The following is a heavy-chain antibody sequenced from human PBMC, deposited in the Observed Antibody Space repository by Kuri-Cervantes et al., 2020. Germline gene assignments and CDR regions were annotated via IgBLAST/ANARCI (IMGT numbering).Heavy chain of an antibody. V-gene: IGHV4-34*01. J-gene: IGHJ2*01. CDR3: ARDTPEGDYGAPSPDWYFEL. CDR2: INHSGGT. D-gene: IGHD4-17*01. CDR1: GFTFSSYE. Sequence: ESLKISCAASGFTFSSYEMNWIRQPPGKGLEWIGEINHSGGTNYNPSLKSRVTISVDTSKNQFSLKLSSVTAADTAVYYCARDTPEGDYGAPSPDWYFELWGRGTLVTVSS.